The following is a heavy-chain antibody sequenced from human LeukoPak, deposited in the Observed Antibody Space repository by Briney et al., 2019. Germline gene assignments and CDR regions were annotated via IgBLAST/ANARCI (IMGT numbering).Heavy chain of an antibody. CDR3: ARTYYDILTGVGGFDP. V-gene: IGHV4-4*07. Sequence: SETLSLTCTVSGGSISSYYWSWIRQPAGKGLEWIGRIYTSGSTNYNPSLKSRVTISVDTSKNQFSLKLSSVTAADTAVYYCARTYYDILTGVGGFDPWGQGTLVTVSS. J-gene: IGHJ5*02. CDR1: GGSISSYY. D-gene: IGHD3-9*01. CDR2: IYTSGST.